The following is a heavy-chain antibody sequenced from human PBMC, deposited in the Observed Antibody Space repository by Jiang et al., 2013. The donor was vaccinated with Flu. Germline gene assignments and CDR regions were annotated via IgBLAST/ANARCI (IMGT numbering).Heavy chain of an antibody. CDR3: AREYQLPGHSTGAFDI. CDR2: ISAYNGNT. J-gene: IGHJ3*02. Sequence: EWMGWISAYNGNTNYAQKLQGRVTMTTDTSTSTAYMELRSLRSDDTAVYYCAREYQLPGHSTGAFDIWGQGTMVTVSS. V-gene: IGHV1-18*01. D-gene: IGHD2-2*01.